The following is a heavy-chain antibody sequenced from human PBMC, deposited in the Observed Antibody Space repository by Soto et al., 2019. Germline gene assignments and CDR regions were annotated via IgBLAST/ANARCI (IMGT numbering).Heavy chain of an antibody. Sequence: EVQLVESGGGLAQPGGSLRLSCVASGFSFSDYEMNWVRQAPGKGLEWVAYISSGRSTIHYADSVRGRFTVSRDNARNSLYLQMNTRCGEDTALYYCARDRAAGGYWGQGTLVTVSS. J-gene: IGHJ4*02. V-gene: IGHV3-48*03. CDR2: ISSGRSTI. D-gene: IGHD6-13*01. CDR1: GFSFSDYE. CDR3: ARDRAAGGY.